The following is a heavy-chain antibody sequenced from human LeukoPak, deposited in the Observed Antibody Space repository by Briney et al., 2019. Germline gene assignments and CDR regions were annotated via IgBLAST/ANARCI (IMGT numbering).Heavy chain of an antibody. J-gene: IGHJ6*04. V-gene: IGHV3-23*01. CDR1: GFTFSSYA. CDR2: ISGSGGST. CDR3: AKHQNWVRGVIISYYYYGMDV. Sequence: GGSLRLSCAASGFTFSSYAMSWVRQAPGKGLEWVSAISGSGGSTYYADSVKGRFTISRDNSKNTLYLQMNSLRAEDTAVYYCAKHQNWVRGVIISYYYYGMDVWGKGTTVTVPS. D-gene: IGHD3-10*01.